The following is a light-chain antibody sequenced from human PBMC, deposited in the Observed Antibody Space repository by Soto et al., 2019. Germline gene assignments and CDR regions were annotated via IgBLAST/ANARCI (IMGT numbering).Light chain of an antibody. CDR3: QVFRRYLLP. CDR2: SAS. Sequence: ENQLTQSPSDLSASVGDTVTITCRASQALSNYLAWYQQKPGKAPDLLIYSASTLQSGVPSRFSGSGSETEFSLTIRALQPEDFATYYCQVFRRYLLPFAGGT. V-gene: IGKV1-9*01. CDR1: QALSNY. J-gene: IGKJ4*01.